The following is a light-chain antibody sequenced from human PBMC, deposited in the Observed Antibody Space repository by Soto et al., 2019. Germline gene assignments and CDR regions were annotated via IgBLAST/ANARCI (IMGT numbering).Light chain of an antibody. CDR3: SSYTVSTPVV. J-gene: IGLJ3*02. CDR1: SSDVGGYNY. Sequence: QSALTQPASVSGSPGQSITISCTGTSSDVGGYNYVSWYQQHPGKAPRLRVYEVSNRPSGVSNRFSGSKSGNTASLTISGLQAEDEADYYCSSYTVSTPVVFGGGTKLTVL. CDR2: EVS. V-gene: IGLV2-14*01.